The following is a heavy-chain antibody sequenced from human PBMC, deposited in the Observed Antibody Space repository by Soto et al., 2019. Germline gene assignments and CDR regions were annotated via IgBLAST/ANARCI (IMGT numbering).Heavy chain of an antibody. J-gene: IGHJ4*02. CDR1: GYTRSRLS. V-gene: IGHV1-24*01. Sequence: ASVKVSCKISGYTRSRLSVHWLRQSPGKGLEWVGGFAPEDREILFAPKFLGRVTLTEDTSADTAYMELTSLTSEDTAVYFCAATLLPPHEFAFGGVVAGSLDHWGQRSLVTVFS. CDR2: FAPEDREI. CDR3: AATLLPPHEFAFGGVVAGSLDH. D-gene: IGHD3-16*02.